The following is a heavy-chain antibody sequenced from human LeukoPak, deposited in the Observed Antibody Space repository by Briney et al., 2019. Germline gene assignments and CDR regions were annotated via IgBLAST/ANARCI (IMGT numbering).Heavy chain of an antibody. J-gene: IGHJ6*03. Sequence: ASVKVSCKASGYTFVNYDINWVRQATGQGLEWMGWMNPGSGNTGFAQNFQGRVTLTRDTSISAAYMELTSLRSEDTAVYYCARGFRGGRTMVAVSGRDYYYYYMDVWGEGTTVTVS. CDR1: GYTFVNYD. CDR2: MNPGSGNT. D-gene: IGHD4/OR15-4a*01. CDR3: ARGFRGGRTMVAVSGRDYYYYYMDV. V-gene: IGHV1-8*01.